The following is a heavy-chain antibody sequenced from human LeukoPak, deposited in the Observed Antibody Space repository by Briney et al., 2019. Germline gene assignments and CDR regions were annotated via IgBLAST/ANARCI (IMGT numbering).Heavy chain of an antibody. D-gene: IGHD6-6*01. Sequence: SETLSLTCAVYGGSFSGYYWSWIRQPPGKGLEWIGEINHSGSTNYNPSLKSRVTISVDTSKNQFSLKLSSVTAADTAVYYCARDGSIAARGWFDPWGQGTLATVSS. CDR3: ARDGSIAARGWFDP. CDR1: GGSFSGYY. J-gene: IGHJ5*02. V-gene: IGHV4-34*01. CDR2: INHSGST.